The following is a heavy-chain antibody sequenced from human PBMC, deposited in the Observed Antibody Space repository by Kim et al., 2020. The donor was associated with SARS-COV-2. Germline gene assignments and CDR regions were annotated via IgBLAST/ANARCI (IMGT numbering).Heavy chain of an antibody. D-gene: IGHD1-26*01. J-gene: IGHJ5*02. CDR3: AKERGANWFDP. CDR1: GFNFDDYT. CDR2: ITSDGDVI. V-gene: IGHV3-43*01. Sequence: GGSLRLSCAASGFNFDDYTMHWVRQAPGKGLEWVSLITSDGDVIYYIDSVKGRFTISRDNSKKSLYLQMNSLRTEDTALYYCAKERGANWFDPWGQGTLV.